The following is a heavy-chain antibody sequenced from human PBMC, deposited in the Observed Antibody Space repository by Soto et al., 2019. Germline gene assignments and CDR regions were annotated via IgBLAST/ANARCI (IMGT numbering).Heavy chain of an antibody. J-gene: IGHJ4*02. D-gene: IGHD3-3*01. V-gene: IGHV1-18*01. CDR3: ARPRFLEWLFTLDY. Sequence: QVQLVQSGAEVKKPGASVKVSCKASGYTFTSYGISWVRQAPGQGLEWMGWISAYNGNTNYAQKFQGRVTMTTDPSTTTAYMELRSLRSDDTAVYYCARPRFLEWLFTLDYWGQGTLVTVSS. CDR2: ISAYNGNT. CDR1: GYTFTSYG.